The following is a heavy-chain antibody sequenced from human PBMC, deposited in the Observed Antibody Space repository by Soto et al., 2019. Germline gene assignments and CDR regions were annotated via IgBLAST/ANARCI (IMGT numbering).Heavy chain of an antibody. D-gene: IGHD1-7*01. Sequence: GASVKVSCKASGGTFSSYTISWVRQAPGQGLEWMGRIIPILGIANYAQKFQGRVTITADKSTSTAYMELSSLRSEDTAVYYCARVDNWNYAYYFDYWGQGTLVTVSS. CDR1: GGTFSSYT. J-gene: IGHJ4*02. V-gene: IGHV1-69*02. CDR3: ARVDNWNYAYYFDY. CDR2: IIPILGIA.